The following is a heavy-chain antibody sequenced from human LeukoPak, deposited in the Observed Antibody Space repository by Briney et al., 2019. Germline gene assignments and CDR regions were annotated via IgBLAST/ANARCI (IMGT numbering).Heavy chain of an antibody. Sequence: GASVKVSCKASGYTFTSYYMHWVRQAPGRGLEWMGGFDPEDGETIYAQKFQGRVTMTEDTSTDTAYMELSSLRSEDTAVYYCATRKWEREGGYYFDYWGQGTLVTVSS. CDR2: FDPEDGET. J-gene: IGHJ4*02. V-gene: IGHV1-24*01. D-gene: IGHD1-26*01. CDR1: GYTFTSYY. CDR3: ATRKWEREGGYYFDY.